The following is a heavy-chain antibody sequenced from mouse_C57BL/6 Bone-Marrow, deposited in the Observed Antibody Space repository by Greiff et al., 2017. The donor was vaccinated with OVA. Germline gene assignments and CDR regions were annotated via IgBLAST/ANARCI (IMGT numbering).Heavy chain of an antibody. J-gene: IGHJ1*03. CDR2: ISNLAYSI. V-gene: IGHV5-15*01. CDR3: ARQRGDYYGSSYSYFDV. D-gene: IGHD1-1*01. CDR1: GFTFSDYG. Sequence: EVQLVESGGGLVQPGGSLKLSCAASGFTFSDYGMAWVRQAPRKGPEWVAFISNLAYSIYYADTVTGRFTISRENAKNTLYLEMSSLRSEDTAMYYCARQRGDYYGSSYSYFDVWGTGTTVTVSS.